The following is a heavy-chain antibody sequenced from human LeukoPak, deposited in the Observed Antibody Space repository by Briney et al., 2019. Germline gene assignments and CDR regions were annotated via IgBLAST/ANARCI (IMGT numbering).Heavy chain of an antibody. D-gene: IGHD3-10*01. CDR3: AGLYYYGSGSSFDY. Sequence: SETLSLTCTVSGGSISSYYWSWIRQPAGKGLEWIGRIYTGGSTNYNPSLKSRVTMSVDTSKNQFSLKLSSVTAADTAVYYCAGLYYYGSGSSFDYWGQGTLVTVSS. J-gene: IGHJ4*02. CDR2: IYTGGST. CDR1: GGSISSYY. V-gene: IGHV4-4*07.